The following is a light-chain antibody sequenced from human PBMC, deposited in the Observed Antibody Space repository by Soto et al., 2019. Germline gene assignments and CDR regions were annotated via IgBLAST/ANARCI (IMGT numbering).Light chain of an antibody. CDR2: KVS. Sequence: DVVMTQSPLSLPVTLGQPASISCRSSQSLVHSDGNTYLNWFQQRPGQSPRRLIYKVSNRDSGVPDGLSCSGSGTDFTLRISRVEAEYVGLYYCMQGTHWPLYTFGQGTKLEIK. CDR3: MQGTHWPLYT. J-gene: IGKJ2*01. V-gene: IGKV2-30*02. CDR1: QSLVHSDGNTY.